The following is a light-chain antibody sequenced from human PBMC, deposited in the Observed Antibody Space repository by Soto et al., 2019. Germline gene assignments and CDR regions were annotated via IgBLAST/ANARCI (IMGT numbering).Light chain of an antibody. V-gene: IGKV1-5*01. CDR2: DAS. Sequence: DIQMTQSPSSLSASLGDRVTITCRASQSISRYLNWYQQKPGKAPKLLIYDASTLESGVPSRFSGSGSGTEFTLTISSLQHDDFANYYCQQYNTSQMFTFGQGTKVDTK. CDR3: QQYNTSQMFT. CDR1: QSISRY. J-gene: IGKJ2*01.